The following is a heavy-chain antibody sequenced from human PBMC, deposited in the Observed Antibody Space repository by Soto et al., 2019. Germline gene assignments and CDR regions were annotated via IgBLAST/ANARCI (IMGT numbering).Heavy chain of an antibody. Sequence: EVQLVESGGGLVLPGGSLRLSCAASGFTFSRYWMHWVRQAPGKGLVWVSRISSYGSDTHYADSVKGRFTISRDNAQNTLYLQMNSLRADHTAVYYCASNYAYAEGYYWYGIDVWGQGTTVPVSS. J-gene: IGHJ6*02. CDR3: ASNYAYAEGYYWYGIDV. V-gene: IGHV3-74*01. CDR1: GFTFSRYW. CDR2: ISSYGSDT. D-gene: IGHD3-16*01.